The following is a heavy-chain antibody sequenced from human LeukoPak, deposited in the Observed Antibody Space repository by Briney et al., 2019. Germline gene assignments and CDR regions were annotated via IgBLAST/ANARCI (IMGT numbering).Heavy chain of an antibody. CDR3: GRFGDEAGIDY. J-gene: IGHJ4*02. CDR1: GFTFSTYW. Sequence: GGSLRLSCAASGFTFSTYWMTWVRQAPGKGLEWVANIKPSGTETYYGDPVKGRFTISRDNAKNLLYLQMSSLRAEDTAVYSCGRFGDEAGIDYWGQGTLVSVSS. D-gene: IGHD3-10*01. V-gene: IGHV3-7*01. CDR2: IKPSGTET.